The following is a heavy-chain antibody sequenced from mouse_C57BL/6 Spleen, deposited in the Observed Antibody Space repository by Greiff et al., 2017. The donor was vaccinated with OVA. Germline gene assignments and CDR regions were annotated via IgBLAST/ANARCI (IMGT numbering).Heavy chain of an antibody. Sequence: QVHVKQPGAELVKPGASVKLSCKASGYTFTSYWMHWVKQRPGQGLEWIGMIHPNSGSTNYNEKFKSKATLTVDKSSSTAYMQLSSLTSEDSAVYYCARSRTGTWAYWGQGTLVTVSA. CDR3: ARSRTGTWAY. J-gene: IGHJ3*01. CDR1: GYTFTSYW. V-gene: IGHV1-64*01. CDR2: IHPNSGST. D-gene: IGHD4-1*01.